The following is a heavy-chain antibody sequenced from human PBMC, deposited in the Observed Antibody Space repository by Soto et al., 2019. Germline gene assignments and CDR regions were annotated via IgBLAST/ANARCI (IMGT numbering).Heavy chain of an antibody. J-gene: IGHJ6*02. CDR1: GFTFSKFG. V-gene: IGHV3-30*18. CDR3: AKDFDQLLFDYYCDGMDV. CDR2: VSDDGSFK. Sequence: QVQLVESGGGVVQPGGSLRLSCEASGFTFSKFGIHWVRQAPGKGLEWVAVVSDDGSFKYYADSVKGRFTISRDNSKNTLYLQMNSLRPECTALYYYAKDFDQLLFDYYCDGMDVWGQGTTVPVSS. D-gene: IGHD2-2*01.